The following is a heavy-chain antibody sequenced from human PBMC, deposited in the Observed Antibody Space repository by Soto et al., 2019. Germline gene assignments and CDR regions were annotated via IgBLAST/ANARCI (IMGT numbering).Heavy chain of an antibody. CDR1: GFTFDDYA. D-gene: IGHD1-26*01. CDR3: ARDVGGLGGSYYGMDV. J-gene: IGHJ6*02. Sequence: GGSLRLSCAASGFTFDDYAMHWVRQAPGKGLEWVSSISSSSSYIYYADSVKGRFTISRDNAKNSLYLQMNSLRAEDTAVYYCARDVGGLGGSYYGMDVWGQGTTVTVSS. CDR2: ISSSSSYI. V-gene: IGHV3-21*01.